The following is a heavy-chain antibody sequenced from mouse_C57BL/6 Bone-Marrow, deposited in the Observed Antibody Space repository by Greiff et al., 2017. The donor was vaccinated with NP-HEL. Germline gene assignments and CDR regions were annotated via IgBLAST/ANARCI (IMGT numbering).Heavy chain of an antibody. CDR1: GYTFTDYY. D-gene: IGHD2-1*01. V-gene: IGHV1-26*01. Sequence: EVQLQQSGPELVKPGASVKISCKASGYTFTDYYMNWVKQSHGKSLEWIGDINPNNGGTSYNQKFKGKATLTVDKSSSTAYMELRSLTSEDSAVYYCAREDGNYVDYWGQGTSVTVSS. CDR2: INPNNGGT. CDR3: AREDGNYVDY. J-gene: IGHJ4*01.